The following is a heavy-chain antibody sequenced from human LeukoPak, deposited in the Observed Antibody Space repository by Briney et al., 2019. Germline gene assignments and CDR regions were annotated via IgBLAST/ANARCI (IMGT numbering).Heavy chain of an antibody. Sequence: PSETLSLTCAVYGGSFSGYYWSWIRQPPGKGLEWIGEINHSGSTNYNPSLKSRVTISVDTSKNQFSLKLSSVTAADTAVYYCARDYYGSGSNYYMDVWGKGTTVTVSS. D-gene: IGHD3-10*01. V-gene: IGHV4-34*01. CDR3: ARDYYGSGSNYYMDV. J-gene: IGHJ6*03. CDR2: INHSGST. CDR1: GGSFSGYY.